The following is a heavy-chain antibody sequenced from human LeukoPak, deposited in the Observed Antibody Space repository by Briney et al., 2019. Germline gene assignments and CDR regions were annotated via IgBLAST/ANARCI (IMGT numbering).Heavy chain of an antibody. V-gene: IGHV3-30*02. J-gene: IGHJ6*03. CDR2: IWSDGNNR. CDR3: AKDPGASVSGFYMDV. CDR1: GFTFRNYG. Sequence: PGGSLRFSCAASGFTFRNYGMHWVRQATGKGLEWVSFIWSDGNNRFYADSVKGRFTISRDNSKNMLYLQMDTLRAEDTALYYCAKDPGASVSGFYMDVWGKGTTVIVSS. D-gene: IGHD2-8*02.